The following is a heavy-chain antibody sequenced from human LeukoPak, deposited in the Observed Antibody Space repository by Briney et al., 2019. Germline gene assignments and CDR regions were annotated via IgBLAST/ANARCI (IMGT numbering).Heavy chain of an antibody. CDR1: GGSISSYY. D-gene: IGHD1-26*01. CDR2: IYYSGST. Sequence: ASETLSLTCTVSGGSISSYYWSWIRQPPGKGLEWIGYIYYSGSTNYNPSLKSRVTISVDTSKNQFSLKLSSVTAADTAVYYCARQSPRGATLGAFDIWGQGTMVTVSS. J-gene: IGHJ3*02. V-gene: IGHV4-59*08. CDR3: ARQSPRGATLGAFDI.